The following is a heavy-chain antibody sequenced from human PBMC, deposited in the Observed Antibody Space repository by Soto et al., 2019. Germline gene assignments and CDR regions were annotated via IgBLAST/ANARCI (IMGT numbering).Heavy chain of an antibody. V-gene: IGHV4-30-2*01. CDR2: IYHSGST. Sequence: PSETLSLTCAVSGGSISSGGYSWSWIRQPPGKGLEWIGYIYHSGSTYYNPSLKSRVTISVDRSKNQFSLKLTSVTAADTAVYYCARVSSGWWYFDDWGQGTLVIVSS. CDR3: ARVSSGWWYFDD. J-gene: IGHJ4*02. CDR1: GGSISSGGYS. D-gene: IGHD6-19*01.